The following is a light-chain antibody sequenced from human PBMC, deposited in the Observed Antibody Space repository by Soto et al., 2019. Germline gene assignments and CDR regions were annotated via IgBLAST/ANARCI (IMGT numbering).Light chain of an antibody. CDR3: SSYTAISSLDIV. Sequence: QSAVTQPPSVSGTPGQRVTIFCSGRRSNIGSNLVYWYQQLPGTAPKLLIFSNDQRPSGVPDRFSGSRSGTSASLAISRLQGEDEAHYYCSSYTAISSLDIVFGGGTKLTVL. CDR2: SND. J-gene: IGLJ2*01. V-gene: IGLV1-44*01. CDR1: RSNIGSNL.